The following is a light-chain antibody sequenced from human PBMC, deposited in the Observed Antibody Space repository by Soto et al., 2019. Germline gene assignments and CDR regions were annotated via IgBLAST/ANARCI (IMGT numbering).Light chain of an antibody. J-gene: IGLJ2*01. CDR1: SSDVGGYNY. V-gene: IGLV2-11*01. Sequence: QSALTQPRSVSGSPGQSVTISCTGTSSDVGGYNYVSWYQQHPGKAPKLMIYDVSKRPSGVPDRFSGSKSGNTASLTISGLQAEYEADYSCCSYAGSYTGVFGGGTTLTV. CDR3: CSYAGSYTGV. CDR2: DVS.